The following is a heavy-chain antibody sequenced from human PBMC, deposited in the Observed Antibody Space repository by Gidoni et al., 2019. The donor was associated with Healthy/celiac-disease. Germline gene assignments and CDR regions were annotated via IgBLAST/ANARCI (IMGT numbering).Heavy chain of an antibody. CDR3: ARDRVVGATHGYFDY. D-gene: IGHD1-26*01. J-gene: IGHJ4*02. CDR1: GGPFSSYA. Sequence: QVQLVQSGAEVTKPRSSVKVSCKASGGPFSSYAISWVRQAPGQGREGMGGIIPIFGTANDAQKFQGRVTITADESTSTAYMELSSLRSEDTAVYYCARDRVVGATHGYFDYWGQGTLVTVSS. CDR2: IIPIFGTA. V-gene: IGHV1-69*01.